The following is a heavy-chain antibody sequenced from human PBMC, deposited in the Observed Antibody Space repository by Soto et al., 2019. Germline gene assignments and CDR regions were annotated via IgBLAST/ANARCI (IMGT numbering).Heavy chain of an antibody. CDR1: GYTFTSYG. D-gene: IGHD2-15*01. Sequence: QVQLVQAGAEVKKPGASVKVSCKASGYTFTSYGISWVRQAPGQGLEWMGWISAYHGNTNYAQKLQGRVTMTTDTSTSTAYRELGSLRSDDTAVYYCARDQGGGSYGGWFDPWGQGTLVTVSS. J-gene: IGHJ5*02. CDR2: ISAYHGNT. V-gene: IGHV1-18*01. CDR3: ARDQGGGSYGGWFDP.